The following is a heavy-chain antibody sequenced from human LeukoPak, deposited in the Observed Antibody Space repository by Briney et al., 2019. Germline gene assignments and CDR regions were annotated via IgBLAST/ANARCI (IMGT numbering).Heavy chain of an antibody. CDR3: AREAPAGFDY. CDR1: GGSISTYY. CDR2: IYYSGST. V-gene: IGHV4-59*01. Sequence: SETLSLTCTVSGGSISTYYWSWIRQPPGKGLEWIGYIYYSGSTNYNPSLKSRVTISVDTSKNQFSLKLSSVTAADTAVYYCAREAPAGFDYWGQGTLVTVSS. J-gene: IGHJ4*02.